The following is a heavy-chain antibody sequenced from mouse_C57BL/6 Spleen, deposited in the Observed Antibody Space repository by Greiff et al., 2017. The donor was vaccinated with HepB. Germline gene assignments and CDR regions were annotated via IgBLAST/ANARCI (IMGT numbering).Heavy chain of an antibody. CDR2: ISSGGDYI. CDR3: TRGGSAVYFDY. Sequence: EVHLVESGEGLVKPGGSLKLSCAASGFTFSSYAMSWVRQTPEKRLEWVAYISSGGDYIYYADTVKGRFTISRDNARNTLYLQMSSLKSEDTAMYYCTRGGSAVYFDYWGQGTTLTVSS. CDR1: GFTFSSYA. V-gene: IGHV5-9-1*02. J-gene: IGHJ2*01.